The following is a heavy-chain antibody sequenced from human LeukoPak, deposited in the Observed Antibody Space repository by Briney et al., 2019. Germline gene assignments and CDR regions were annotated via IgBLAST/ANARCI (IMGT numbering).Heavy chain of an antibody. CDR1: GGSISDYY. Sequence: SETLSLTCIVSGGSISDYYWSWIRQAPGKGLEWIGHIHYSGNTNYNPSLKSRVTITLDTSMNQFSLKVNSVTAADTAVYFCARDNYMGGWYWFDPWGQGTLVTVSS. D-gene: IGHD6-19*01. CDR2: IHYSGNT. J-gene: IGHJ5*02. V-gene: IGHV4-59*01. CDR3: ARDNYMGGWYWFDP.